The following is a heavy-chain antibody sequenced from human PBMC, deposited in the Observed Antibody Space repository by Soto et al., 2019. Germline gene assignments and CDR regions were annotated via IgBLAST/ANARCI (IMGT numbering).Heavy chain of an antibody. V-gene: IGHV3-23*01. CDR2: ISGSGGST. CDR1: GFTFSSYA. J-gene: IGHJ3*02. Sequence: GGSLRLSCAASGFTFSSYAMSWVRQAPGKGLEWVTAISGSGGSTYYADSVKGRFTISRDNSKNTLYLQMNNLRAEDTAVYYCAKDSSPQYCSGGSCYSWSAFDIWGQGTMVTVSS. D-gene: IGHD2-15*01. CDR3: AKDSSPQYCSGGSCYSWSAFDI.